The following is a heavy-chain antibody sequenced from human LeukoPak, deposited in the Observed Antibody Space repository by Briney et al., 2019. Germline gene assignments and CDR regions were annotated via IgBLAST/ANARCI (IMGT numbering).Heavy chain of an antibody. Sequence: GGSLRLSCAASGFTFSNNGMTWVRQAPGKGMEWVTGISGSGDTTYYAGSVKGRFTFSRDNSKNILYLRMNSLRAEDTAIYYCAKTQGFFDHWGQGSLVTVSS. CDR3: AKTQGFFDH. CDR1: GFTFSNNG. V-gene: IGHV3-23*01. CDR2: ISGSGDTT. J-gene: IGHJ4*02.